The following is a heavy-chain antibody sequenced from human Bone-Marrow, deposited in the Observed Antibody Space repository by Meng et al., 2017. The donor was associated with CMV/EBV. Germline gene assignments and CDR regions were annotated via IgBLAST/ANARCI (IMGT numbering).Heavy chain of an antibody. D-gene: IGHD2-2*01. CDR2: ISSNGGST. CDR3: ARDFHRNSIVVVPAAKLVRGGMDV. Sequence: GGSLRLSCAASGFTFSSYAMHWVRQAPGKGLEYVSAISSNGGSTYYADSVKGRFTISRDDSMNTLYLQMSSLRAEDMAVYYCARDFHRNSIVVVPAAKLVRGGMDVWGQGTTVTVSS. CDR1: GFTFSSYA. J-gene: IGHJ6*02. V-gene: IGHV3-64*02.